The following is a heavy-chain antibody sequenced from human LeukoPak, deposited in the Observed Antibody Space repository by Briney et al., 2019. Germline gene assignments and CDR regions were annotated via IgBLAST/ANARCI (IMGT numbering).Heavy chain of an antibody. V-gene: IGHV3-66*01. CDR2: IYSGGST. Sequence: PGGSLRLSCAASGFTVSSNYMSWVRQAPGKGLEWVSVIYSGGSTYYADSVKGRFTISRDNSKSTLYLQMNSLRAEDTAVYYCARASPRIAAAGVFQHWGQGTLVTVSS. CDR1: GFTVSSNY. D-gene: IGHD6-13*01. J-gene: IGHJ1*01. CDR3: ARASPRIAAAGVFQH.